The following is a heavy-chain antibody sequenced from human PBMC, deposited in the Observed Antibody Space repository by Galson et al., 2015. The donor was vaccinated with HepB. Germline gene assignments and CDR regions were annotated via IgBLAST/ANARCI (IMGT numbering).Heavy chain of an antibody. CDR2: ISYDGSNK. Sequence: SLRLSCAASGFTFSSYGMHWVRQAPGKGLEWVAVISYDGSNKYYADSVKGRFTISRDNSKNTLYLQMNSLRAEDTAVYYCANPYVDYGGNSGYYYYGMDVWGQGTTVTVSS. CDR1: GFTFSSYG. CDR3: ANPYVDYGGNSGYYYYGMDV. J-gene: IGHJ6*02. D-gene: IGHD4-23*01. V-gene: IGHV3-30*18.